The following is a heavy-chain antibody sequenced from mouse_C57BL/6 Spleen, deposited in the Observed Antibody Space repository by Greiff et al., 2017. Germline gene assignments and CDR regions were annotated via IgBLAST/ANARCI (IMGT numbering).Heavy chain of an antibody. CDR2: ISDGGSYT. J-gene: IGHJ2*01. V-gene: IGHV5-4*01. D-gene: IGHD4-1*01. Sequence: EVKLMESGGGLVKPGGSLKLSCAASGFTFSSYAMSWVRQTPEKRLEWVATISDGGSYTYYPDNVKGRFTISRDNAKNNLYLQMSHLKSEDTAMYYCARDRNWDYFDYWGQGTTLTVSS. CDR1: GFTFSSYA. CDR3: ARDRNWDYFDY.